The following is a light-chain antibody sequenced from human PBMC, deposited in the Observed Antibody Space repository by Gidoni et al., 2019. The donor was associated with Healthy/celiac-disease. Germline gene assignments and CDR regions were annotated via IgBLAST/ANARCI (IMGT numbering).Light chain of an antibody. CDR3: QQRSNWPPLT. J-gene: IGKJ4*01. CDR2: DAS. CDR1: QSVSSY. Sequence: EIVLTQSPATLSLSPGERAPLSCRASQSVSSYLAWYHQKPGQAPRLLIYDASNRATGIPARFSGSGSGTDFTLTISSLEPEDFAVYYCQQRSNWPPLTFGGXTKVEIK. V-gene: IGKV3-11*01.